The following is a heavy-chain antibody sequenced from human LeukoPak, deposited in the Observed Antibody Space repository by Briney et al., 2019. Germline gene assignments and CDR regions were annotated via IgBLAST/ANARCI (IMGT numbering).Heavy chain of an antibody. J-gene: IGHJ4*02. CDR3: TQKTAAGGDY. CDR2: INPSGSST. V-gene: IGHV1-46*01. CDR1: GYTFTSHY. D-gene: IGHD6-13*01. Sequence: ASAKVSCKASGYTFTSHYMHWVRQAPGQGLEWMGLINPSGSSTLYAQKFQGRVTMTRDMSTTTDYMELSSLRSDDTAVYYCTQKTAAGGDYWGQGTLVTVSS.